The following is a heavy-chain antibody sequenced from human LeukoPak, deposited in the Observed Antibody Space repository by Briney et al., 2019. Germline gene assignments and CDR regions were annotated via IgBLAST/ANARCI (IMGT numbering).Heavy chain of an antibody. CDR2: FDPEDGET. CDR3: ATIMRYYDSSGKGFDY. J-gene: IGHJ4*02. CDR1: GYTLTELS. V-gene: IGHV1-24*01. D-gene: IGHD3-22*01. Sequence: GASVKVSCKVSGYTLTELSMHWVRQAPGKGLEWMGGFDPEDGETIYAQKFQGRVTMTEDTSTDTAYMELSSLRSEDTAVYYCATIMRYYDSSGKGFDYWGQGTLVTVSS.